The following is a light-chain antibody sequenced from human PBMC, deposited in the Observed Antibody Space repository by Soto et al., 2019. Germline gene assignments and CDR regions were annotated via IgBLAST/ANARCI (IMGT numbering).Light chain of an antibody. V-gene: IGKV3-15*01. CDR3: QQYNNWPWT. CDR1: QSVSSSY. CDR2: GEY. J-gene: IGKJ1*01. Sequence: EILWTQSPGTLSLSPGERSTRSRRASQSVSSSYLAWYQQKPGQDHRLLIYGEYTGAAAIKDRFSGSGSGTEFTLTISSLQSEDFAVYYCQQYNNWPWTFGTGTKVDIK.